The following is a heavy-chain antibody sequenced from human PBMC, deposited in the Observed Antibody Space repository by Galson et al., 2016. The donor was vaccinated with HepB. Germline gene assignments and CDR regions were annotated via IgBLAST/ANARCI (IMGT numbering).Heavy chain of an antibody. CDR2: IKYDASEQ. V-gene: IGHV3-7*04. CDR3: ARDLLFGHCRDNGCQNDA. D-gene: IGHD2-15*01. Sequence: SLRLSCAATGFTFRNFWMTWVRQAPGKGLEWVANIKYDASEQFYVDSVKGRFTISRDNTRDFLYLEMDRLRAEDTGVYYYARDLLFGHCRDNGCQNDAWGQGTLVSVSS. CDR1: GFTFRNFW. J-gene: IGHJ5*02.